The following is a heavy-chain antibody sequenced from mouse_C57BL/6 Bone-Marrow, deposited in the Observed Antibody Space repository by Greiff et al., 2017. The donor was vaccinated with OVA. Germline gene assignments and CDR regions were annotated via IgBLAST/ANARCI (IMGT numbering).Heavy chain of an antibody. V-gene: IGHV1-4*01. Sequence: QVQLQQSGAELARPGASVKMSCKASGYTFTSYTMHWVKQRPGQGLEWIGYINPSSGYTKYNQKFKDKATLTADKSSSTAYMQLSSLTSEDSAVYYCARAPYYGSSYNYWGQGTTLTVSS. CDR3: ARAPYYGSSYNY. J-gene: IGHJ2*01. CDR1: GYTFTSYT. D-gene: IGHD1-1*01. CDR2: INPSSGYT.